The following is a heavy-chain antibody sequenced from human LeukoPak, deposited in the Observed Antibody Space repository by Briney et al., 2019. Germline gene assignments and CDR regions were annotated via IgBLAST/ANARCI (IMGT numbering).Heavy chain of an antibody. V-gene: IGHV4-30-2*01. J-gene: IGHJ4*02. D-gene: IGHD3-22*01. CDR2: IYHSGST. CDR3: ARCDDSSGFYSLDY. CDR1: GGSISSGGYY. Sequence: SETLSLTCTVSGGSISSGGYYWSWIRQPPGKGLEWIGYIYHSGSTYYNPSLKSRVTISVDRSKNQFSLKLSSVTAADTAVYYCARCDDSSGFYSLDYWGQGTLVTVSS.